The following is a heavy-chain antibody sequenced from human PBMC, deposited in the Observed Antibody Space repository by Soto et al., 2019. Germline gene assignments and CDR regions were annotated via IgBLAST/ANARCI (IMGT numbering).Heavy chain of an antibody. CDR2: INAGNGNT. D-gene: IGHD5-18*01. CDR1: GSTFTSYA. J-gene: IGHJ6*02. CDR3: ARGGYSYGYYGMDV. Sequence: ASVKVSCKTSGSTFTSYAMHWVRRAPGQRLEWMGWINAGNGNTKYSQKFQGRVTITRDTSASTAYMELSSLRSEDTAVYYCARGGYSYGYYGMDVWGQGTTVTVSS. V-gene: IGHV1-3*01.